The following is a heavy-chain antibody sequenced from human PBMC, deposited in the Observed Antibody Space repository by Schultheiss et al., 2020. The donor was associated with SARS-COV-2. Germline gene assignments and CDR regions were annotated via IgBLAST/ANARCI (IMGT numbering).Heavy chain of an antibody. CDR1: GGSISSYY. CDR2: SNHIGST. Sequence: SETLSLTCTVSGGSISSYYWSWIRQPPGKGLEWIGESNHIGSTNYNPSLKSRVTISLDTSKNQFSLKMSSVTAADTAVYYCARRGYTYGSPTFDYWGQGNLVTVSS. CDR3: ARRGYTYGSPTFDY. V-gene: IGHV4-34*01. J-gene: IGHJ4*02. D-gene: IGHD5-18*01.